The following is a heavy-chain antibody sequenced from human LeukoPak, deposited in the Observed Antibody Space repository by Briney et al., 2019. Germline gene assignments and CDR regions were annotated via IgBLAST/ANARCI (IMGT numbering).Heavy chain of an antibody. Sequence: GGSLRLSCAASGFTFSSYAMSWVRQAPGKGLEWVSAISGSGGSTYYADSVKGRLTISRDNSKNTLYLQMNSLRAEDTAVYYCAKAHYDILTGYLSDYWGQGTLVTVSS. J-gene: IGHJ4*02. D-gene: IGHD3-9*01. CDR1: GFTFSSYA. CDR2: ISGSGGST. CDR3: AKAHYDILTGYLSDY. V-gene: IGHV3-23*01.